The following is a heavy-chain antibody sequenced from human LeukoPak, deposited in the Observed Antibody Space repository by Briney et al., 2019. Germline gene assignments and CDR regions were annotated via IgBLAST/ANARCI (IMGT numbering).Heavy chain of an antibody. CDR3: ARVSPMIVVVITEYYFDY. Sequence: ASVKVSCKASGYTFTSYDINWVRQAPGQGLEWMGWISAYNGNTNYAQKLQGRVTTTTDTSTSTAYMELRSLRSDDTAVYYCARVSPMIVVVITEYYFDYWGQGTLVTVSS. J-gene: IGHJ4*02. CDR2: ISAYNGNT. D-gene: IGHD3-22*01. CDR1: GYTFTSYD. V-gene: IGHV1-18*01.